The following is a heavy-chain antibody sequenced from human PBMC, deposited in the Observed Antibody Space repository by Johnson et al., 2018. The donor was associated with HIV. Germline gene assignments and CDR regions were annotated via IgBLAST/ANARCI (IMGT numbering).Heavy chain of an antibody. CDR2: ISYGGSNT. CDR3: SREPFWSYYVSTAFDI. V-gene: IGHV3-53*01. J-gene: IGHJ3*02. D-gene: IGHD3-10*01. Sequence: VQLVESGGGLIQPGGSLRLSCAASGFTVSGNYMSWVRQAPGKGLEWVAVISYGGSNTYYADSVKGRFTISRDHSKNTLYLQMNSLRAEDTAVYYCSREPFWSYYVSTAFDIWGQGTMVTVSS. CDR1: GFTVSGNY.